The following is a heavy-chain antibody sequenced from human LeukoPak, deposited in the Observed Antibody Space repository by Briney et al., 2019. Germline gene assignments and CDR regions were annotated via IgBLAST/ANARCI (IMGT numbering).Heavy chain of an antibody. J-gene: IGHJ4*02. V-gene: IGHV4-34*01. D-gene: IGHD3-3*01. Sequence: SETLSLTCAVYGGSFSGYYWSWIRQPPGKGLEWIGEINHSGSTNYNPSLKNRVTISVDTSKNQFPLKLSSVTAADTAVYYCARRGPYYDFWSGYLNFDYWGQGTLVTVSS. CDR1: GGSFSGYY. CDR3: ARRGPYYDFWSGYLNFDY. CDR2: INHSGST.